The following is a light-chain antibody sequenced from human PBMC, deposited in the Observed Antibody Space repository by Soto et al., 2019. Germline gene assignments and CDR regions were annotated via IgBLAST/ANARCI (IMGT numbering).Light chain of an antibody. Sequence: QSVLTQPASVSGSPGQSFTISCTGTSSDVGRYNYVSWYQQHPGKAPKLMIYEVSNRPSGVSDRFSGSKSGNTASLTISGLQAEDEADYYCTSYTTSTTYVFGTGTKLTVL. V-gene: IGLV2-14*01. J-gene: IGLJ1*01. CDR1: SSDVGRYNY. CDR3: TSYTTSTTYV. CDR2: EVS.